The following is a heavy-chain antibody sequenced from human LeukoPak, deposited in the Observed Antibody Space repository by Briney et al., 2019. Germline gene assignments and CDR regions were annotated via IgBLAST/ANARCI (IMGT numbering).Heavy chain of an antibody. CDR3: ARDGDSSGYRNWFDP. CDR2: ISYDGSKK. CDR1: GFTFSSYA. J-gene: IGHJ5*02. Sequence: GRSLRLSCAVSGFTFSSYAMHWGRQAPGKGLEWVSVISYDGSKKYYADSMKGRFTISRDNSKNTLYLQMNSLRAEDTAVYYCARDGDSSGYRNWFDPWGQGTLVTVSS. D-gene: IGHD3-22*01. V-gene: IGHV3-30-3*01.